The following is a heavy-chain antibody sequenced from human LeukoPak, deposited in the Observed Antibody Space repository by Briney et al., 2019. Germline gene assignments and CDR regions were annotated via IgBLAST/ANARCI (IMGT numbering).Heavy chain of an antibody. Sequence: GASVKVSCKASGYTFTGYYMHWVRQVPGQGLEWMGWINPNSGGTNYAQKFQGRVTMTRDTSISTAYMELSRLRSDDTAVYYCARAATVTTALIGNWFDPWGQGTLVTVSS. CDR1: GYTFTGYY. D-gene: IGHD4-17*01. CDR2: INPNSGGT. CDR3: ARAATVTTALIGNWFDP. V-gene: IGHV1-2*02. J-gene: IGHJ5*02.